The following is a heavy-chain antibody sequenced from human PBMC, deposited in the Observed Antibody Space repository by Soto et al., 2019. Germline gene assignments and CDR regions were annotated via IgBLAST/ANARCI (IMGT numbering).Heavy chain of an antibody. D-gene: IGHD3-3*01. V-gene: IGHV3-9*01. J-gene: IGHJ6*03. Sequence: GGSLRLSCAASDFTFDDYAMHWVRQAPGKGLEWISSISWNGDSKGYADSVKGRFTISRDNARNSLYLQMKSLRLEDTALYYCVKEIRNYDFWSGYDIKPVAMDVWGEGTTVTVSS. CDR3: VKEIRNYDFWSGYDIKPVAMDV. CDR2: ISWNGDSK. CDR1: DFTFDDYA.